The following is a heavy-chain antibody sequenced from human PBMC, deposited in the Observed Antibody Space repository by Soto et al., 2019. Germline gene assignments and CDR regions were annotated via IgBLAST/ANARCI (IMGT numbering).Heavy chain of an antibody. V-gene: IGHV5-10-1*01. CDR3: ARQREQLVQDDY. CDR1: GYSFTSYW. CDR2: IDPSDSYT. Sequence: ESLKISCKGSGYSFTSYWISWVRQMPGKGLEWMWRIDPSDSYTNYSPSFQGHVTISADKSISTAYLQWSSLKASDTAMYYCARQREQLVQDDYWGQGTLVTVSS. J-gene: IGHJ4*02. D-gene: IGHD6-6*01.